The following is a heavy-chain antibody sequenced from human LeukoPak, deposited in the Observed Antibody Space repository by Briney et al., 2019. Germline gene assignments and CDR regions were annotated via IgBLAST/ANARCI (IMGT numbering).Heavy chain of an antibody. D-gene: IGHD2-15*01. Sequence: GGSLRLSCAASGFTFDDHGMSWVRQAPGKGLEWVSGINWNGGSTGYADSVKGRFTISRDNAKNSLYLEMNSLRAEDTAVYYCAKGPVVTFDIWGQGTMVTVSS. J-gene: IGHJ3*02. V-gene: IGHV3-20*04. CDR3: AKGPVVTFDI. CDR2: INWNGGST. CDR1: GFTFDDHG.